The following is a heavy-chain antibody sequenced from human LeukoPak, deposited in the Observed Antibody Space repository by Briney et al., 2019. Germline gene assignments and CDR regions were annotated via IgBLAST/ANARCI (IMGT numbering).Heavy chain of an antibody. CDR2: ISSSGSTI. J-gene: IGHJ4*02. D-gene: IGHD3-22*01. Sequence: PGGSLRLSCAASGFTFSDYYMSWIRQAPGKGLEWVSYISSSGSTIYYADSVKGRFTISRDNAKNPLYLQMNSLRAEDTAVYYCARDRGYYYDSSGYSMDYWGQGTLVTVSS. CDR3: ARDRGYYYDSSGYSMDY. V-gene: IGHV3-11*01. CDR1: GFTFSDYY.